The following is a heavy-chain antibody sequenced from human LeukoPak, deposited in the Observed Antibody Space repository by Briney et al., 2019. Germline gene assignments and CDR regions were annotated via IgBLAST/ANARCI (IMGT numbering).Heavy chain of an antibody. D-gene: IGHD1-26*01. Sequence: SETLSLTCTVSGYSISSGYYWDWIRQPPGKGLEWIGSIYHSGSTYYNPSLKSRVTISVDTSKNQFSLKLSSVTAADTAVYYCASCGSCCANYFDYWGQGTLVTVSS. CDR1: GYSISSGYY. J-gene: IGHJ4*02. V-gene: IGHV4-38-2*02. CDR2: IYHSGST. CDR3: ASCGSCCANYFDY.